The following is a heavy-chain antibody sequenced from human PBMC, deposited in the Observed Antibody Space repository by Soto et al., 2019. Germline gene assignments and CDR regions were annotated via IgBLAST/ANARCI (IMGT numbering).Heavy chain of an antibody. CDR3: AREQGYCISTSCYSWFDP. Sequence: QVQLVESGGGVVQPGRSLRLSCAASGFTFSSYAMHWVRQAPGKGLEWVAVISYDGSNKYYADSVKGRFTISRDNSKNTLYMQMNSLRAEDKAVYYCAREQGYCISTSCYSWFDPWGQGTLVTVSS. J-gene: IGHJ5*02. D-gene: IGHD2-2*01. V-gene: IGHV3-30-3*01. CDR1: GFTFSSYA. CDR2: ISYDGSNK.